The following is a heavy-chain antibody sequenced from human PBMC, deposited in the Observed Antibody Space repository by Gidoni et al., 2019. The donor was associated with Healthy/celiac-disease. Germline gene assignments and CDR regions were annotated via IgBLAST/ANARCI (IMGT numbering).Heavy chain of an antibody. V-gene: IGHV4-39*07. CDR1: GGSISSSSYY. J-gene: IGHJ4*02. D-gene: IGHD5-18*01. Sequence: QLQLQESGPGLVKPSETLSLTCTVSGGSISSSSYYWGWIRQPPGKGLEWIGRIYYSGSTYYNPSLKSLFTISVDTSKNQFSLKLSSVTAADTAVYYCARAIRYGYLYYFDYWGQGTLVTVSS. CDR3: ARAIRYGYLYYFDY. CDR2: IYYSGST.